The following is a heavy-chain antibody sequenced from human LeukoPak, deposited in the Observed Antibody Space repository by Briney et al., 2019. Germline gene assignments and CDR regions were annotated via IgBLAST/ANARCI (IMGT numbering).Heavy chain of an antibody. D-gene: IGHD6-13*01. Sequence: SGTLSLTCAVSGGSISSCNWWSWVRQPPGKGLEWIGEIHHSGSTNYNPSLKSRVTISVDTSKNQFSLKLSSVTAADTAVYYCARTTEAHSWRTRYYDYYMDVWGKGTTVTVSS. CDR2: IHHSGST. CDR1: GGSISSCNW. CDR3: ARTTEAHSWRTRYYDYYMDV. J-gene: IGHJ6*03. V-gene: IGHV4-4*02.